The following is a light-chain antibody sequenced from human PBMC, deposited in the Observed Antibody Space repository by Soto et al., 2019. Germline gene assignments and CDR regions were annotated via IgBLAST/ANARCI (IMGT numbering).Light chain of an antibody. CDR2: GAS. J-gene: IGKJ1*01. V-gene: IGKV3-20*01. CDR3: QQYGSSPT. CDR1: QSIGSY. Sequence: IGLTQSPGTLSLSPGERATLSCRASQSIGSYLAWYQQKPGQAPRLLIYGASSRATGIPDRFSGSGSGTDFTLTISRLEPEDFAVYYCQQYGSSPTFGQGTKVDIK.